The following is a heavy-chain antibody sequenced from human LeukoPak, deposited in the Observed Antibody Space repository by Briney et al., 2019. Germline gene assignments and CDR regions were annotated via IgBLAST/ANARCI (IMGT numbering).Heavy chain of an antibody. V-gene: IGHV1-2*02. CDR2: INPNTGGI. J-gene: IGHJ4*02. CDR1: GYTFTGYY. CDR3: ARDPYSNYFDY. Sequence: EASVKVSCKASGYTFTGYYMHWVRQAPGQGPEWMGWINPNTGGINYAQKFQGRVTMTRDTSISAAYMELSRLRSDDTAVYYCARDPYSNYFDYWGQGTLVTVSS. D-gene: IGHD5-18*01.